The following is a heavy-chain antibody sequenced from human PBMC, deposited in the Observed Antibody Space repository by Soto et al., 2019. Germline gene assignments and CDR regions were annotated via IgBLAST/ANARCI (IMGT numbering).Heavy chain of an antibody. V-gene: IGHV4-30-2*01. CDR1: GGSISSGGYS. Sequence: QLQLQESGSGLVRPSQTLSLTCAVSGGSISSGGYSWNWIRQPPGKGLEWIGYIYHSGSTLYNPSLQSRVTISVDKSKNQFSLKLTSVTAADTSVYYCARDLLKGNWFDPWGQGTLVTVSS. CDR3: ARDLLKGNWFDP. J-gene: IGHJ5*02. CDR2: IYHSGST. D-gene: IGHD2-15*01.